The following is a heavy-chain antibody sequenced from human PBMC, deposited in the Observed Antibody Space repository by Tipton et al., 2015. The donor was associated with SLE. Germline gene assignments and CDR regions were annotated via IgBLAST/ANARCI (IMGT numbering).Heavy chain of an antibody. CDR2: IYYSGST. CDR3: ARAGYSGSYYGYYYYGMDV. CDR1: GGSISSHY. Sequence: TLSLTCTVSGGSISSHYWSWIRQPPGKGLEWIGYIYYSGSTNYNPPLKSRVTISVDTSKNQFSLKLSSVTAADTAVYYCARAGYSGSYYGYYYYGMDVWGQGTTVTVSS. D-gene: IGHD1-26*01. J-gene: IGHJ6*02. V-gene: IGHV4-59*11.